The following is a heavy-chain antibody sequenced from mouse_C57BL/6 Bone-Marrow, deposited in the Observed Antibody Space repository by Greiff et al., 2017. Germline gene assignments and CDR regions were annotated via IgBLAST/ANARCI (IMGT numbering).Heavy chain of an antibody. CDR2: ISDGGSYT. D-gene: IGHD2-3*01. J-gene: IGHJ1*03. CDR3: ARAWRWLPWYFDV. V-gene: IGHV5-4*01. Sequence: EVHLVESGRGLVKPGGSLKLSCAASGFTFSSYAMSWVRQTPEKRLEWVATISDGGSYTYYPDNVKGRFTIYRDKATNNLYLQMSPLKSEDTAMYYCARAWRWLPWYFDVWGTGTTVTVSS. CDR1: GFTFSSYA.